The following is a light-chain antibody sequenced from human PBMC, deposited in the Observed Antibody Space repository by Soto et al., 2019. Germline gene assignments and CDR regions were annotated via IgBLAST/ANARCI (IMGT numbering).Light chain of an antibody. CDR3: QQYNNWPRWT. CDR1: QSVSSN. Sequence: TPSPETLSLSPGERATRSCRASQSVSSNLAWYQHKPGQAPRLLIYGASTRATGIPARFSGSGSGTEFTLTISSLQSEDFAVYYCQQYNNWPRWTFGQGTKVDIK. V-gene: IGKV3-15*01. J-gene: IGKJ1*01. CDR2: GAS.